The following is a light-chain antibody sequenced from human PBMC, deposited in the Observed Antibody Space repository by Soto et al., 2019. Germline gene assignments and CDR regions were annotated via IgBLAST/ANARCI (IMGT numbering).Light chain of an antibody. CDR1: QSLLHSNGYNY. CDR2: LGS. Sequence: DIVMTQSPLSLPVTPGEPASISCRSSQSLLHSNGYNYLDWYLQKPGQSPQLLIYLGSNRASGVPDRFSGSGPGTDFTLKISRVEAEDVGVYYCMQALQGLTFGGGTKVEIK. V-gene: IGKV2-28*01. J-gene: IGKJ4*01. CDR3: MQALQGLT.